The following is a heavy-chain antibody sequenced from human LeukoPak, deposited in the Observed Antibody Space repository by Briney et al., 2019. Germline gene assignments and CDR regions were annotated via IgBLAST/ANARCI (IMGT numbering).Heavy chain of an antibody. Sequence: SVKVSCKASGGTFSSYAISWVRQAPGQGLEWMGRIIPILGIANYAQKFQGRVTITADKSTSTAYMELSSLRSEDTAVYYCAPSRESIAAAGPYYYYGMDVWGQGTTVTVSS. J-gene: IGHJ6*02. CDR3: APSRESIAAAGPYYYYGMDV. V-gene: IGHV1-69*04. CDR2: IIPILGIA. D-gene: IGHD6-13*01. CDR1: GGTFSSYA.